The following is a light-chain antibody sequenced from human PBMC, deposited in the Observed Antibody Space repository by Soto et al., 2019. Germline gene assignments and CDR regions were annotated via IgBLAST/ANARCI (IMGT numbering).Light chain of an antibody. J-gene: IGKJ5*01. CDR2: SAS. Sequence: EIVLTQSPGTLSFSAGERSTLSFMASQTVTNNYLAWYQQKPGQAPRLLIYSASSRTTGIPDRFSGGGSGTDLTLTISRLEPEDFAVYYCQQYGSSPITFGQGTRLEIK. CDR3: QQYGSSPIT. CDR1: QTVTNNY. V-gene: IGKV3-20*01.